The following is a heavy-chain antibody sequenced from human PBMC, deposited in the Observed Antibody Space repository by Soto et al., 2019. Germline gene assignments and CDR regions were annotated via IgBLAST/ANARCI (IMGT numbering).Heavy chain of an antibody. V-gene: IGHV1-18*01. J-gene: IGHJ5*02. Sequence: ASVKVSCKASGYTFTSYGISWVRQAPGQGLEWMGWISAYNGNTTYAQKLQGRVTMTTDTSTSTAYMELRSLRSDDTAVYYCARDNRAYYDFWSGYYPSGNWFDPWRQGTLVTVSS. CDR2: ISAYNGNT. CDR1: GYTFTSYG. D-gene: IGHD3-3*01. CDR3: ARDNRAYYDFWSGYYPSGNWFDP.